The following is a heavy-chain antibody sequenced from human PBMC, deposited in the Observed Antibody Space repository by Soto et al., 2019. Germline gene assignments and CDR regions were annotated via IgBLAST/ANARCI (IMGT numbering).Heavy chain of an antibody. V-gene: IGHV3-30*18. Sequence: QVQLVESGGGVVQPGRSLRLSCAASGFTFSSYGMHWVRQAPGKGLEWVAVISYDGSNKYYADSVKGRFTISRDNSKNTLYLQMNSLRAEDTAVYYCAKDEGFWEPYYYYCGMDVWGQGTTVTVSS. CDR3: AKDEGFWEPYYYYCGMDV. D-gene: IGHD3-10*01. J-gene: IGHJ6*02. CDR1: GFTFSSYG. CDR2: ISYDGSNK.